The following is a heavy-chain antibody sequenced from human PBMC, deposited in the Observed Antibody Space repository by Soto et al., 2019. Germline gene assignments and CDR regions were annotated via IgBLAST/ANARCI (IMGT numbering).Heavy chain of an antibody. V-gene: IGHV3-23*01. CDR1: GFTFSTYS. CDR2: ITVSGGST. D-gene: IGHD5-18*01. J-gene: IGHJ4*02. Sequence: GGSLRLSCAASGFTFSTYSMSWVRQAPGKGLEWVSVITVSGGSTLYADSVKGRFTISRDNSKNTLYLQMNSLRAEDTAVYYCARDSGYSYGPLDYWGQGTLVTVSS. CDR3: ARDSGYSYGPLDY.